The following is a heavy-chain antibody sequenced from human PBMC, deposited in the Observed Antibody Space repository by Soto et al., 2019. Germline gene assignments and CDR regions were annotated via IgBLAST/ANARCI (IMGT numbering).Heavy chain of an antibody. CDR3: AKEGGLSGSYYISSSYYFDY. V-gene: IGHV3-30*18. D-gene: IGHD1-26*01. CDR2: ISYDGSNT. Sequence: QVQLVESGGGVVQPGRSLRLSCVASGFTFSSYGMHWVRQAPGKGLEWVAIISYDGSNTYYADSVKGRFTISRDNSKNTLYLQMNILRAEDTSAYYCAKEGGLSGSYYISSSYYFDYWGQGTLVTVSS. J-gene: IGHJ4*02. CDR1: GFTFSSYG.